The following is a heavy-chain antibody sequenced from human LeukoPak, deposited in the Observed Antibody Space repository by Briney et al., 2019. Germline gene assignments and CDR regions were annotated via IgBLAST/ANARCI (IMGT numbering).Heavy chain of an antibody. D-gene: IGHD2-2*02. CDR2: ISSSSSSTI. CDR1: GFTFSSYS. Sequence: QPGGSLRLSCAASGFTFSSYSMNWVRQAPGKGLEWVSYISSSSSSTIYYADSVKGRFTISRDNAKNSLYLQMNSLRAEDTAVYYCARDYSRLPTEKYCSSTSCYTAEFDYWGQGTLVTVSS. J-gene: IGHJ4*02. CDR3: ARDYSRLPTEKYCSSTSCYTAEFDY. V-gene: IGHV3-48*01.